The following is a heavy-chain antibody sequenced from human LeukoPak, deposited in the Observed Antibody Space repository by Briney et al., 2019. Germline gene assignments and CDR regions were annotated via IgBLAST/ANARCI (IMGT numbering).Heavy chain of an antibody. CDR3: AKDGSIVGAWYFGY. V-gene: IGHV3-23*01. CDR1: GFTFSSYA. D-gene: IGHD1-26*01. CDR2: ISGSGGST. Sequence: PGGSLRLSCAASGFTFSSYAMSWVRQAPGKGLEWVSAISGSGGSTYYADSVKGRFTISRDNSKNALYLQMNSLRAEDTAVYYCAKDGSIVGAWYFGYWGQGTLVTVSS. J-gene: IGHJ4*02.